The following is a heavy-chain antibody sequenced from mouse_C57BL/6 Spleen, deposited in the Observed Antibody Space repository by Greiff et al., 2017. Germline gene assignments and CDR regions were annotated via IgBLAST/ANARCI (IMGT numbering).Heavy chain of an antibody. D-gene: IGHD1-1*01. Sequence: VQLQQSGAELVKPGASVKISCKASGYAFSSYWMNWVKQRPGKGLEWIGQIYPGDGDTNYNGKFKGKATLTADKSSSTAYMQLSSLTSEDSAVYFCARNDGSSHWYFDVWGTGTTVTVSS. J-gene: IGHJ1*03. CDR3: ARNDGSSHWYFDV. CDR2: IYPGDGDT. V-gene: IGHV1-80*01. CDR1: GYAFSSYW.